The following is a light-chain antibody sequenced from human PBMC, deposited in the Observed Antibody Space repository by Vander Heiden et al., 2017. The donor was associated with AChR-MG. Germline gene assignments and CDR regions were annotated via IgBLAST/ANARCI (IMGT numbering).Light chain of an antibody. Sequence: QLALTQPRSVSWSPGQSVSIPCTASSSVVCGGDYVSRYQQPPGKAPKLMIYDVTGRPSGVPDRFSGSKADNTASLTISGLQTDDEDDYFCCSYVPSTFSLVVFGGGTTLTVL. J-gene: IGLJ2*01. CDR3: CSYVPSTFSLVV. CDR1: SSVVCGGDY. CDR2: DVT. V-gene: IGLV2-11*01.